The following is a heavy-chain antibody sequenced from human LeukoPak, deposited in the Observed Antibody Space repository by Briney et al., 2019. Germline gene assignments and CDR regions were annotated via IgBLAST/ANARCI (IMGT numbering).Heavy chain of an antibody. CDR1: GFTFSDYY. V-gene: IGHV3-11*04. CDR2: ISSSGSTI. D-gene: IGHD5-18*01. J-gene: IGHJ3*02. CDR3: ARDLYSGYSYGISGAFDI. Sequence: PWGSLRLSCAASGFTFSDYYMSWIRQAPGKGLEWVSYISSSGSTIYYADSVKGRFTISRDNAKNSLYLQMNSLRAEDTAVYYCARDLYSGYSYGISGAFDIWGQGTMVTVSS.